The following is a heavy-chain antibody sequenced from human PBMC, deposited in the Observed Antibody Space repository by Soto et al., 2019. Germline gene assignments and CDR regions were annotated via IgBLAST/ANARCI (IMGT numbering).Heavy chain of an antibody. CDR1: GFTFSSYT. Sequence: GESLKISCAASGFTFSSYTLNWVRRAPGKGLEWVATSSDRRTGNTHYSDSVRGRFTLSRDYSRNILFLQMDSLRADDTALYYCTTWLTAHFDYWGQGTQVTVSS. D-gene: IGHD2-21*02. J-gene: IGHJ4*02. CDR2: SSDRRTGNT. CDR3: TTWLTAHFDY. V-gene: IGHV3-23*01.